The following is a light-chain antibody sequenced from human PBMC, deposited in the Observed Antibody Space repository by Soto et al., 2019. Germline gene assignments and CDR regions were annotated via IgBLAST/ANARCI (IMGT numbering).Light chain of an antibody. CDR3: QSYESSRYGYV. CDR1: SSSIGAGYD. V-gene: IGLV1-40*01. Sequence: QSVLTQPPSVSGAPGQRVTISCAWSSSSIGAGYDVHWYQQLPGAAPKLLIYANSNRPSGVPDRFSGSKSGTSASLAITGLQAEYELDYSCQSYESSRYGYVFGSGTKVTAL. CDR2: ANS. J-gene: IGLJ1*01.